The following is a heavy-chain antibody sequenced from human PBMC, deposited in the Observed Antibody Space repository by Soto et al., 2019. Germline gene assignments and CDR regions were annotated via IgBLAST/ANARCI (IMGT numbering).Heavy chain of an antibody. CDR2: IDWDDDK. Sequence: GPPLVNPTQTLTLTCTFSGFSLSTSGMCVSWIRQPPGKALEWLALIDWDDDKYYSTSLKTRLTISKDTSKNQVVLTMTNMDPVDTATYYCARRRRTVRGGPQIDEWGQGTLVTV. CDR3: ARRRRTVRGGPQIDE. D-gene: IGHD4-4*01. J-gene: IGHJ4*02. V-gene: IGHV2-70*01. CDR1: GFSLSTSGMC.